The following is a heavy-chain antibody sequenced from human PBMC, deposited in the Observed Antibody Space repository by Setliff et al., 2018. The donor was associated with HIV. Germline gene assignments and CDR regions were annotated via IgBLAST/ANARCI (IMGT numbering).Heavy chain of an antibody. Sequence: PSETLSLTCSVYGESFSDYYWSWIRQPPGKGLEWIGEINHSGSTNYNPSLKSRVTISVDTSKNQFSLKVSSVTAADTAVYYCAGRRNYDYLWGSYRPGFIYWGQGTLVTVS. CDR1: GESFSDYY. D-gene: IGHD3-16*01. V-gene: IGHV4-34*01. CDR2: INHSGST. J-gene: IGHJ4*02. CDR3: AGRRNYDYLWGSYRPGFIY.